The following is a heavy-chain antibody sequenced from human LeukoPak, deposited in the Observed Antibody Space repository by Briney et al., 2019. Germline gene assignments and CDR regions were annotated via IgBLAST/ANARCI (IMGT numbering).Heavy chain of an antibody. CDR1: GFTFSSYS. J-gene: IGHJ4*02. CDR2: ISSSGTYV. Sequence: GGSLRLSCAASGFTFSSYSMNWVRQAPGKGLEWVSSISSSGTYVYYADSVKGRFTISRDNSKNTLYLQMNSLRAEDTAVYYCARSGIAAAGPFDYWGQGTLVTVSS. CDR3: ARSGIAAAGPFDY. V-gene: IGHV3-21*01. D-gene: IGHD6-13*01.